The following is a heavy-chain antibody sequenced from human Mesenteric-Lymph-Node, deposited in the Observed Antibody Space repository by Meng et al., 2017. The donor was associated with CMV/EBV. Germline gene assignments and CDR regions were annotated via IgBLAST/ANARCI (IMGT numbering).Heavy chain of an antibody. V-gene: IGHV3-53*01. J-gene: IGHJ4*02. Sequence: SLGLSCAVAGFTVGNNHVNWVRQAPGKGLEWVSVIYNDGRTGYTDSVKGRFAISRDNSINRAYLQMNGLRVEDTAMYFCHGFGGNSFWGQGTLVTVSS. D-gene: IGHD3-16*01. CDR2: IYNDGRT. CDR1: GFTVGNNH. CDR3: HGFGGNSF.